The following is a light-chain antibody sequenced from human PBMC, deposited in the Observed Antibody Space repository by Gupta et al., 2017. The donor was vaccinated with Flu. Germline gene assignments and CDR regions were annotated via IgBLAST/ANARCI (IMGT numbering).Light chain of an antibody. J-gene: IGLJ2*01. Sequence: QSALTQPASVSASPAHTITISCTGTSSDVGGYNYVSWYQQPPGNAPILMIYDVSNRPAGVSNRFSASKSGTTASTTICGLQAEDEAYYYCSSYTSSSTVVFGGGTKLTVL. V-gene: IGLV2-14*01. CDR1: SSDVGGYNY. CDR3: SSYTSSSTVV. CDR2: DVS.